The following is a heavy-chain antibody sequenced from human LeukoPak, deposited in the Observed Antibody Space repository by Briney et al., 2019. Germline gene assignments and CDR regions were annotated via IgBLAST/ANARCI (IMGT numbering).Heavy chain of an antibody. J-gene: IGHJ4*02. V-gene: IGHV3-73*01. CDR1: GFTFSGSA. CDR3: TRYDSSGQGDY. CDR2: IRSKVNSYAT. Sequence: GGSLRLSCAASGFTFSGSAMHWGRQASGKGLEWVGRIRSKVNSYATAYAASVKGRFTISRDDSKNTAYLQMNSLKTEDTAVYYCTRYDSSGQGDYWGQGTLVTVSS. D-gene: IGHD3-22*01.